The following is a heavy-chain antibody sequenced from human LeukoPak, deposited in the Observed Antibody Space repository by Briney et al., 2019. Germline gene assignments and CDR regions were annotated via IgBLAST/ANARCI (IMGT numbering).Heavy chain of an antibody. CDR3: ARLVVPAATENWFDP. CDR2: IKHDGSEK. V-gene: IGHV3-7*01. D-gene: IGHD2-2*01. Sequence: GGSLRLSCAASGFTFSSHWMSWVRQAPGKGLEWVANIKHDGSEKSYVDSVKGRFTTSRDNAKNSLYLQMNSLRAEDTAVYYCARLVVPAATENWFDPWGQGTLVTVSS. J-gene: IGHJ5*02. CDR1: GFTFSSHW.